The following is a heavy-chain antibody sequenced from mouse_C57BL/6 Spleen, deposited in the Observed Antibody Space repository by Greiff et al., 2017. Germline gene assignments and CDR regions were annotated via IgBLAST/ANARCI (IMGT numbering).Heavy chain of an antibody. CDR1: GFNIQDDY. CDR3: TTSFYGSSYGY. J-gene: IGHJ2*01. Sequence: SGAELVRPGASVKLSCTASGFNIQDDYMHWVKQRPEQGLEWIGWIDPENGYTEYASKFQGKATITADTSSNTAYLKLRSLTSEDTAVYYCTTSFYGSSYGYWGQGTTLTVSS. V-gene: IGHV14-4*01. D-gene: IGHD1-1*01. CDR2: IDPENGYT.